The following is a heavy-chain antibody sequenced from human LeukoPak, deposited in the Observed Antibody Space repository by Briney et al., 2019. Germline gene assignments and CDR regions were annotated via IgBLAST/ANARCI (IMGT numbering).Heavy chain of an antibody. Sequence: PGGSLRLSCAASGFTFSSYGMSWVRQAPGKGLEWVSAISGSGGSTYYADSVKGRFTISRDSSKNTLYLQMNSLRAEDTAVYYCAKDLNYYDSSGYGHMDVWGKGTTVTISS. D-gene: IGHD3-22*01. CDR2: ISGSGGST. CDR3: AKDLNYYDSSGYGHMDV. J-gene: IGHJ6*03. CDR1: GFTFSSYG. V-gene: IGHV3-23*01.